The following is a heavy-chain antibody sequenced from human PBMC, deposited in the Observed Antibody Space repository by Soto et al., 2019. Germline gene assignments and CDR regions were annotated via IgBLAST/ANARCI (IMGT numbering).Heavy chain of an antibody. CDR2: INHSGST. D-gene: IGHD1-26*01. CDR3: ARGFREVPYPTDV. CDR1: GGSFSGYY. V-gene: IGHV4-34*01. Sequence: QVQLQQWGAGLLKPSETLSLTCAVYGGSFSGYYWSWIRQPPGKGLEWIGEINHSGSTNYNPSLKSRVAISVDTSKNRFSLKLSSVTAADTAVYYWARGFREVPYPTDVWGKETTVTVSS. J-gene: IGHJ6*04.